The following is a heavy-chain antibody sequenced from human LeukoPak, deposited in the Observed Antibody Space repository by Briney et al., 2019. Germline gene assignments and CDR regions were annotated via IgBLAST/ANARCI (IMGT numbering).Heavy chain of an antibody. V-gene: IGHV3-7*01. D-gene: IGHD3-22*01. J-gene: IGHJ4*02. CDR1: GFTFSSYW. CDR2: IRQDGSEK. CDR3: ARRTGSYFDTTGYPDF. Sequence: GGSLRVSCAASGFTFSSYWMNWARQAPGTGLEWVASIRQDGSEKYYVDSVKGRFTISRDNPKNLLYLQMNSLRAEDTAVYYCARRTGSYFDTTGYPDFWGQGTLVTVSS.